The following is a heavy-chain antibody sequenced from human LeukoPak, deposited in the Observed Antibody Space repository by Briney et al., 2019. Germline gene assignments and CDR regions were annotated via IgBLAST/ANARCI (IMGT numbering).Heavy chain of an antibody. D-gene: IGHD3-22*01. CDR1: GGTFSSYA. V-gene: IGHV1-69*13. CDR3: ARDDSSGSRFDP. CDR2: IIPIFGTA. Sequence: SVKVSCKAFGGTFSSYAISWVRQAPGQGLEWMGGIIPIFGTANYAQKFQGRVTITADESTSTAYMELSSLRSEDTAVYYCARDDSSGSRFDPWGQGTLVTVPS. J-gene: IGHJ5*02.